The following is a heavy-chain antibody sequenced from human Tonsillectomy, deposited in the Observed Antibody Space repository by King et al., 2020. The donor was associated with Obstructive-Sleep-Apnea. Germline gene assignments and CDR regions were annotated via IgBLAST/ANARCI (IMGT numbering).Heavy chain of an antibody. CDR3: ARDGGFVGYYYGSGGFDY. Sequence: VQLVESGGGLVQPGGSLRLSCAASGFTFSSYWMHWVRQAPGKGLVWVSRINSDGSSTSYADSVKGRFTFSRDNAKITLYLQMNSLRAEDTAVYYCARDGGFVGYYYGSGGFDYWGQGTLVTVSS. CDR1: GFTFSSYW. V-gene: IGHV3-74*01. CDR2: INSDGSST. D-gene: IGHD3-10*01. J-gene: IGHJ4*02.